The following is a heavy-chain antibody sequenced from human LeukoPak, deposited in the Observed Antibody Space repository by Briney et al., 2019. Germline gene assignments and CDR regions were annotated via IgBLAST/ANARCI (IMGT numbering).Heavy chain of an antibody. D-gene: IGHD3-22*01. J-gene: IGHJ4*02. Sequence: PGGSPRLSCAASGFTFSSYAMSWVRQAPGKGLEWVSAISGSGGSTYYADSVKGRFTISRDNSKNTLYLQMNSLRAEDTAVYYCATEYYYDSSGYYYVEDYWGQGTLVTVSS. V-gene: IGHV3-23*01. CDR3: ATEYYYDSSGYYYVEDY. CDR1: GFTFSSYA. CDR2: ISGSGGST.